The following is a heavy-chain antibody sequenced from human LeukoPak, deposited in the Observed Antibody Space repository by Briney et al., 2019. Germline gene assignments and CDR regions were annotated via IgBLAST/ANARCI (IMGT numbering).Heavy chain of an antibody. CDR3: AKEAGDIVVVPASFSYYFDY. CDR2: IRYDGSNK. Sequence: GGSLRLSCAASGFTFSSDGMHWVRQAPGKGLEWVAFIRYDGSNKYYADSVKGRFTISRDNSKNTLYLQMNSLRAEDTAVYYCAKEAGDIVVVPASFSYYFDYWGQGTLVTVSS. D-gene: IGHD2-2*01. J-gene: IGHJ4*02. CDR1: GFTFSSDG. V-gene: IGHV3-30*02.